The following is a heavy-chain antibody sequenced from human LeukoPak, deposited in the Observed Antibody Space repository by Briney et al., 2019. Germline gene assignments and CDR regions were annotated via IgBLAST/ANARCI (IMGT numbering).Heavy chain of an antibody. Sequence: PGGSLRLSCAASGFTFSSYAMSWVRQAPGKGLEWVSAISGSGGSTYYADSMKGRFTISRDNSKNTVYLHVSSLRAEDTAVYYCAKDGASPEIVRLFDWFPDYWGQGILVTVSS. J-gene: IGHJ4*02. CDR1: GFTFSSYA. D-gene: IGHD3-9*01. CDR3: AKDGASPEIVRLFDWFPDY. V-gene: IGHV3-23*01. CDR2: ISGSGGST.